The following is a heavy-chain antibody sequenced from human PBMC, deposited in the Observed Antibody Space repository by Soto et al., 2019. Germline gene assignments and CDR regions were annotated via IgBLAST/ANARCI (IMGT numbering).Heavy chain of an antibody. Sequence: GGSLRLSCAASGFTFSDYYMSWIRQAPGKGLKWVSYISSSGSTIYYADSVKGRFTISRDNAKNSLYLQMNSLRAEDTAVYYCAADVGRYFSLGYNSLHHPYYYMDVWGKGTTVTVSS. CDR2: ISSSGSTI. J-gene: IGHJ6*03. CDR1: GFTFSDYY. V-gene: IGHV3-11*01. CDR3: AADVGRYFSLGYNSLHHPYYYMDV. D-gene: IGHD1-20*01.